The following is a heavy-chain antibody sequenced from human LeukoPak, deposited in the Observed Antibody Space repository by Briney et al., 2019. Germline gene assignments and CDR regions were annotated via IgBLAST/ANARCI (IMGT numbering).Heavy chain of an antibody. V-gene: IGHV3-21*01. D-gene: IGHD6-13*01. CDR2: ISSSSSYI. Sequence: GGSLRLSCAASGFTFSSYSMNWVRQAPGKGLEWVSSISSSSSYIYYADSVKGRFTISRDNGKNSLYLQMNSLRAEDTAVYYCARYGSSWVGDYWGQGTLVTVSS. CDR3: ARYGSSWVGDY. CDR1: GFTFSSYS. J-gene: IGHJ4*02.